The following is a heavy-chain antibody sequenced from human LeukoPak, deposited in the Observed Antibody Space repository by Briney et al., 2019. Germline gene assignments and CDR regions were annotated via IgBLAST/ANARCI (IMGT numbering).Heavy chain of an antibody. J-gene: IGHJ4*02. Sequence: GGSLRLSCAASGFTFTSYGMRWVRQAPGKGLEWVAVISFDGSSIYYADSVKGRFTISRDNSKNTLYLQMNNLRTEDTAVYYCAKVFQIGDRHYFDYWGQGTLVTVSS. CDR2: ISFDGSSI. D-gene: IGHD3-16*01. CDR1: GFTFTSYG. V-gene: IGHV3-30*18. CDR3: AKVFQIGDRHYFDY.